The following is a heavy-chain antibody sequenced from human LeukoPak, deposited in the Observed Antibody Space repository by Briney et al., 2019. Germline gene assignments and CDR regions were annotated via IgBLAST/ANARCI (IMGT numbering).Heavy chain of an antibody. J-gene: IGHJ4*02. CDR3: AKDRGYSSSTIDY. D-gene: IGHD6-6*01. Sequence: PGGSLRLSCAASGFSVRDFWMAWVRQAPGKGLEWVAHIKEDRTADYYVDSVKGRFTISRDNAKNSLYLQMNSLRTEDTALYYCAKDRGYSSSTIDYWGQGTLVTVSS. CDR1: GFSVRDFW. CDR2: IKEDRTAD. V-gene: IGHV3-7*03.